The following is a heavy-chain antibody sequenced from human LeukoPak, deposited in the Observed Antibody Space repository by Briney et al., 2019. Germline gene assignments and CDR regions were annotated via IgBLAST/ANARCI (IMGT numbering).Heavy chain of an antibody. CDR2: IKEDGSEK. CDR1: GFTFNTHW. J-gene: IGHJ4*02. D-gene: IGHD7-27*01. V-gene: IGHV3-7*01. CDR3: ARGTWGPHF. Sequence: GGSLRLSCAASGFTFNTHWMAWVRQAPGRGLEWVANIKEDGSEKNYVDSVKGRFTISRDNAKNSLYLQVNSLRGEDTAVYYCARGTWGPHFWGQGTLVTVSS.